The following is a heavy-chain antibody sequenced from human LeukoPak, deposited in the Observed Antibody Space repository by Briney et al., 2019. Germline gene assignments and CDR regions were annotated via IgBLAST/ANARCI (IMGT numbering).Heavy chain of an antibody. Sequence: PSQTLSLTCTVSGGSISSGSYYWSWIRQPPGKGLEWIGYIYYSGSTNYNPSLKSRVTISVDTSKNQFSLKLSSVTAADTAVYYCASGVFYGSGSYNYWGQGTLVTVSS. V-gene: IGHV4-61*01. CDR3: ASGVFYGSGSYNY. J-gene: IGHJ4*02. D-gene: IGHD3-10*01. CDR1: GGSISSGSYY. CDR2: IYYSGST.